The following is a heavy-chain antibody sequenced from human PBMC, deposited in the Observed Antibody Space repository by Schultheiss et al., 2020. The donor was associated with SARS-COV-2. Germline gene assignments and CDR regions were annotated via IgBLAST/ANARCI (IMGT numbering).Heavy chain of an antibody. V-gene: IGHV2-26*01. D-gene: IGHD3-10*01. Sequence: SGPTLVKPTQTLTLTCTFSGFSLTAVGGGVAWIRRPPGKALEWLAHIFSNDEKSYSTSLKSRLTISKDTSKSQVVLTMTNMDPVDTATYYCARTEELLWRDAFDIWGQGTMVTVSS. J-gene: IGHJ3*02. CDR3: ARTEELLWRDAFDI. CDR2: IFSNDEK. CDR1: GFSLTAVGGG.